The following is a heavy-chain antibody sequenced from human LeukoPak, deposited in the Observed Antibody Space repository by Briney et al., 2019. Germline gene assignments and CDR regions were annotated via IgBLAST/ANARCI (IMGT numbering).Heavy chain of an antibody. CDR1: GGSISSGGYS. Sequence: PSETLSLTCAASGGSISSGGYSWSWNRPPPGKGWVWLMYIYHSGSTYYNPSLKSRITIAVDQSKNQFSLKLSSVTAADTGVYYCAREVAAGFHCWGQGTLVTVSS. V-gene: IGHV4-30-2*01. J-gene: IGHJ4*02. CDR3: AREVAAGFHC. CDR2: IYHSGST. D-gene: IGHD2-15*01.